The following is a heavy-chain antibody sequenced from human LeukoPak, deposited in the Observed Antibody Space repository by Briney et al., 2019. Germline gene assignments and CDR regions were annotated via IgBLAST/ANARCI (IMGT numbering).Heavy chain of an antibody. Sequence: PGGSLRVLCAASGFTISTYWMHWVRQAPGKGLVWVSRITSDGTRTYYADSVKGRFTISRDDAKNTLYLQMNSLRAEDTAVYYCVPGSGLAYWCQGRKLTVSS. CDR2: ITSDGTRT. V-gene: IGHV3-74*01. CDR3: VPGSGLAY. J-gene: IGHJ4*02. CDR1: GFTISTYW. D-gene: IGHD6-19*01.